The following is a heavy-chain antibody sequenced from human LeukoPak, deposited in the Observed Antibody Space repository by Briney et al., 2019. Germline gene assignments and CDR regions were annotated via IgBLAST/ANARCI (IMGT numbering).Heavy chain of an antibody. J-gene: IGHJ2*01. CDR2: LYSSGST. CDR1: GISMSGHY. CDR3: ARTPTVSITMIVVAPLGYWYFDL. V-gene: IGHV4-59*11. Sequence: PSETLSLTCTVSGISMSGHYWSWIRQPPGKGLEWIGYLYSSGSTNYNPSLKSRVTISVDTSKNQFSLKLSSVTAADTAVYYCARTPTVSITMIVVAPLGYWYFDLWGRGTLVTVSS. D-gene: IGHD3-22*01.